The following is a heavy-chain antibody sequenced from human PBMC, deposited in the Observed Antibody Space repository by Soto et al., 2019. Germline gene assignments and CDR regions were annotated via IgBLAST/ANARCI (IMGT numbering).Heavy chain of an antibody. J-gene: IGHJ4*02. CDR2: ISGGGGSP. CDR3: AKEGVWAPTRLYCGGDRCRYYC. Sequence: GGSLRLSCAASGVTFSSYAMSWVRQAPGKGLEWVSGISGGGGSPYYTDSVKGRFTISRDNSKNTLYLQMNSLRAEDTAVYFCAKEGVWAPTRLYCGGDRCRYYCWARGPLVTASS. D-gene: IGHD2-21*01. V-gene: IGHV3-23*01. CDR1: GVTFSSYA.